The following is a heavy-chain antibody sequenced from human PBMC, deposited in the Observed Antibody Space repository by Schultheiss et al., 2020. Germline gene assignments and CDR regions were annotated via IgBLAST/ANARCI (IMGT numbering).Heavy chain of an antibody. CDR1: GGSISSYD. CDR3: ARDSPVYGIDV. CDR2: IYYSGSN. Sequence: SETLSLTCTVSGGSISSYDWSWIRQPPGKGLEWIGYIYYSGSNNYNPSLKSRVTISVDTSKNQFSLKLSSVTAADTAVYYCARDSPVYGIDVWGQGTPVTVSS. J-gene: IGHJ6*02. V-gene: IGHV4-59*01.